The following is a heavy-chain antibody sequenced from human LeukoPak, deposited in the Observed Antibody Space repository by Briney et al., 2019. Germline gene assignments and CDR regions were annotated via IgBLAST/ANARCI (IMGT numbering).Heavy chain of an antibody. D-gene: IGHD6-6*01. CDR2: IFYSGTT. CDR1: GASISSYY. J-gene: IGHJ4*02. V-gene: IGHV4-59*01. Sequence: NPSETLSLTCSVSGASISSYYWSWIRQPSGKELEWIGYIFYSGTTKYNPSLKSRVTISADMSRDQFFLQLTSVTAADTAVYYCAREDISAPLDYWGQGLLVTVSS. CDR3: AREDISAPLDY.